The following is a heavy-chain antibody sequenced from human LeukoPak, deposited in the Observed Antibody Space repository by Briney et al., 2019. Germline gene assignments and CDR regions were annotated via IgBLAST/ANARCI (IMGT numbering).Heavy chain of an antibody. V-gene: IGHV1-3*04. D-gene: IGHD4-17*01. CDR3: ARDSGAFTVTTQFDY. CDR1: GYTFTSYA. Sequence: ASVKVSCKASGYTFTSYAIHWVRQAPGQRLEWLGWINTGNGDTRYSQTFQGRVTITSDTSASTAYMGLSSLRSEDTAVYYCARDSGAFTVTTQFDYWGQGTLVTVSS. CDR2: INTGNGDT. J-gene: IGHJ4*02.